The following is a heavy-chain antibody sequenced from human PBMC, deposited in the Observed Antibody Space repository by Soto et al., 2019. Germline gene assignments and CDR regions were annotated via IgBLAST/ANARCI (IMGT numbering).Heavy chain of an antibody. Sequence: CLRLSCAASGFTFSSYSMNWVRQAPGKGLEWVSSISSSSSYIYYADSVKGRFTISRDNAKNSLYLQMNSLRAEDTAVYYCARIVATWLDYWGQRTLVTVSS. J-gene: IGHJ4*02. CDR3: ARIVATWLDY. V-gene: IGHV3-21*01. CDR2: ISSSSSYI. D-gene: IGHD5-12*01. CDR1: GFTFSSYS.